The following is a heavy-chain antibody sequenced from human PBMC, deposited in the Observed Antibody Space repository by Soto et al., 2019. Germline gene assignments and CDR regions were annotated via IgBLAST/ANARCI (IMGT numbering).Heavy chain of an antibody. CDR1: GFTFSNYG. Sequence: QVQLVESGGGVVQPGTSLRLSCVACGFTFSNYGIHWVRQAPGRGLEWVAVIWHDGSQKYLTDSVRGRFTISRDNSKNTVYLHMNSLRVDDTAVYYCEGRDDPFQVWGRGTMVTVSS. CDR3: EGRDDPFQV. J-gene: IGHJ3*01. CDR2: IWHDGSQK. V-gene: IGHV3-33*01.